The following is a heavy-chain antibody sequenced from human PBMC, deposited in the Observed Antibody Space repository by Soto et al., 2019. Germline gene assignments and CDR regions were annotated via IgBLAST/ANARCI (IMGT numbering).Heavy chain of an antibody. CDR3: ARAEIEEGLTGYSSYYFDY. CDR1: GGTFSSYA. CDR2: IIPIFGTA. Sequence: GASVKVSCKASGGTFSSYAISWVRQAPGQGLEWMGGIIPIFGTANYAQKFQGRVTITADESTSTAYMELSSLRSEDTAVYYCARAEIEEGLTGYSSYYFDYWGQGTLVTVSS. V-gene: IGHV1-69*13. D-gene: IGHD3-9*01. J-gene: IGHJ4*02.